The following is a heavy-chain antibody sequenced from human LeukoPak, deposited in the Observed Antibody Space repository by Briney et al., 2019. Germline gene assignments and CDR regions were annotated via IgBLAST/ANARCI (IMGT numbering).Heavy chain of an antibody. D-gene: IGHD6-13*01. V-gene: IGHV3-48*03. Sequence: GGSLRLSCAVSGFTFSSYEMNWVRQAPGKGLEWVSYISSSGITIYYADSVRDRFTISRDNAKNSLYLQMNSLRAEDTAVYYCATLTSSSWVDYWGQGTLVTVSS. CDR2: ISSSGITI. CDR3: ATLTSSSWVDY. CDR1: GFTFSSYE. J-gene: IGHJ4*02.